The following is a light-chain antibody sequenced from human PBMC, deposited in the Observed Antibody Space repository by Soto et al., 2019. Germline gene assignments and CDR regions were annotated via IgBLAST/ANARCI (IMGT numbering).Light chain of an antibody. CDR1: QSVSSY. V-gene: IGKV3-11*01. J-gene: IGKJ1*01. CDR3: QQYNNWWT. Sequence: EIVLTQSPATLSLSPGERATLSCRASQSVSSYLAWYQQKPGQAPRLLIYDESNRATGNPHRFSGSGSGTDFTLTISSLRSEDFAFYYCQQYNNWWTFGQGTKVDIK. CDR2: DES.